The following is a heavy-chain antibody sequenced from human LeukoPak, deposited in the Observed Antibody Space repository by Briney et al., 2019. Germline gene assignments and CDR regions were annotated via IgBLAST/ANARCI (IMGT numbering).Heavy chain of an antibody. D-gene: IGHD1-26*01. J-gene: IGHJ4*02. CDR3: ARYHKGIVAATHFDY. CDR2: VYYSAST. CDR1: GFTFSKFA. Sequence: GSLRLSCAASGFTFSKFAMSWVRQAPGKGLEWLGHVYYSASTKNNPSLKSRVTISVDTSKNQFSLKLSSVTAADTAVYYCARYHKGIVAATHFDYWGQGTLVTVSS. V-gene: IGHV4-59*01.